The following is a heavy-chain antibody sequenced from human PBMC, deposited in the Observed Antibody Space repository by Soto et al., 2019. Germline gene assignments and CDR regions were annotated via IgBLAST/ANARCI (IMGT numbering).Heavy chain of an antibody. J-gene: IGHJ4*02. CDR1: GGYISSVGYS. V-gene: IGHV4-30-2*01. D-gene: IGHD3-22*01. CDR2: IYHSGST. Sequence: SETLSLTCAVSGGYISSVGYSWSWIRQPPGKGLEWIGYIYHSGSTYYNPSLKSRVTISVDRSKNQFSLKLSSVTAADTATYYCAHSPVPDYDSSGPDYYFDYWGQGTLVTVSS. CDR3: AHSPVPDYDSSGPDYYFDY.